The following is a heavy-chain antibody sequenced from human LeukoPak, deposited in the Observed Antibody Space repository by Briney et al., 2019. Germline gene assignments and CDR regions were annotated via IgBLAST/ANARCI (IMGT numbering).Heavy chain of an antibody. Sequence: SETLSLTCTVSGGSISSYYWSWIRQPPGKGLEWIGYIYYSGSTNYNPSLKSRVTISVDTSKNQFSLKLSSVTAADTAVYYCARTTYYYDSSGYSGGYYFDYWGQGTLVTVLS. CDR3: ARTTYYYDSSGYSGGYYFDY. D-gene: IGHD3-22*01. CDR2: IYYSGST. J-gene: IGHJ4*02. V-gene: IGHV4-59*08. CDR1: GGSISSYY.